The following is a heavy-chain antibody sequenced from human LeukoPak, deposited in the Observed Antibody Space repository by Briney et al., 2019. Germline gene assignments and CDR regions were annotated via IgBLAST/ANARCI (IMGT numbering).Heavy chain of an antibody. CDR1: GGSISSSSYY. CDR2: IYYSGNT. D-gene: IGHD2-2*01. J-gene: IGHJ4*02. Sequence: SETLSLTCTASGGSISSSSYYWGWIRQPPGKGLEWVGSIYYSGNTYYNPSLKSRVTISVDTSKNQFSLKLSSVTAADTAVYYCAQEYCSSTSCSGTTDYWGQGTLVTVSS. CDR3: AQEYCSSTSCSGTTDY. V-gene: IGHV4-39*01.